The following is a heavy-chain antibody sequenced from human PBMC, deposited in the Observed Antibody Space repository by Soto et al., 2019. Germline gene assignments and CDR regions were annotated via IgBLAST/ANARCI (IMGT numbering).Heavy chain of an antibody. V-gene: IGHV3-30*03. D-gene: IGHD1-26*01. Sequence: QVQLVESGGGVVQPGRSLRLSCAASGFTFSSYGMHWVRQAPGKGLEWVAVISYDGTNKYYADSVKGRFTISRDNSKNTVYLQMNSLRAEDTAVYYCAGGSGLTYFDYWGQGTLVTVSS. CDR3: AGGSGLTYFDY. CDR1: GFTFSSYG. J-gene: IGHJ4*02. CDR2: ISYDGTNK.